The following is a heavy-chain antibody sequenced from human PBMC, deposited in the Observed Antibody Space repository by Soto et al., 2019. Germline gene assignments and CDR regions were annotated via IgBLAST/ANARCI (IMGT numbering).Heavy chain of an antibody. Sequence: QLQLQESGPGLVKPSETLSLTCTVSGGSISSSSYYWGWIRQPPGKGLEWIGSIYYSGSTYYNPSLKSRVTISVDTSKNQFSLKLSSVTAADTAVYYCASFSSGWRGVGYWGQGTLVTVSS. CDR1: GGSISSSSYY. J-gene: IGHJ4*02. CDR2: IYYSGST. CDR3: ASFSSGWRGVGY. V-gene: IGHV4-39*01. D-gene: IGHD6-19*01.